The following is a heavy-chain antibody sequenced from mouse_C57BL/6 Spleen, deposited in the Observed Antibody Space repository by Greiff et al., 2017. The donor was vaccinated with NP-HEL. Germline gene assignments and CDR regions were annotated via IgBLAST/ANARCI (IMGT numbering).Heavy chain of an antibody. Sequence: EVQLQQSGPELVKPGASVKMSCKASGYTFTDYNMHWVKQSHGKSLEWIGYINPNNGGTSYNQKFKGKATLTVNKSSSTAYMGLRSLTSEDSAVYYCARPGTLWYFDVWGTGTTVTVSS. CDR3: ARPGTLWYFDV. V-gene: IGHV1-22*01. CDR1: GYTFTDYN. CDR2: INPNNGGT. D-gene: IGHD4-1*01. J-gene: IGHJ1*03.